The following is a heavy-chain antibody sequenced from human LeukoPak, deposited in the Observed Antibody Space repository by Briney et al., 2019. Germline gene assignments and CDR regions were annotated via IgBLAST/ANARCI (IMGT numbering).Heavy chain of an antibody. V-gene: IGHV5-51*01. CDR3: ARLSSDGSGSYYNGH. J-gene: IGHJ4*02. CDR2: IYPGDSDT. CDR1: GYSFTSYW. Sequence: GESLKISCKGSGYSFTSYWIGWVRQMPGKGLGWMGIIYPGDSDTRYSPSFQGQVTISADKSISTAYLQWSSLKASDTAMYYCARLSSDGSGSYYNGHWGQGTLVTVSS. D-gene: IGHD3-10*01.